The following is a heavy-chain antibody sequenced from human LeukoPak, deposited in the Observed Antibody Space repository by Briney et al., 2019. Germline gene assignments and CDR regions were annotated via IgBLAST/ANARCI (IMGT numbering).Heavy chain of an antibody. CDR2: INPNSGGT. CDR1: GYTFTGYY. J-gene: IGHJ4*02. V-gene: IGHV1-2*02. CDR3: AGYCSSTSCYNSLDY. D-gene: IGHD2-2*02. Sequence: GASVKVSCKASGYTFTGYYMHWVRQAPGQGREWMGWINPNSGGTNYAQKFQGRVTTTRDTSISTAYMELSRLRSDDTAVYYCAGYCSSTSCYNSLDYWGQGTLVTVSS.